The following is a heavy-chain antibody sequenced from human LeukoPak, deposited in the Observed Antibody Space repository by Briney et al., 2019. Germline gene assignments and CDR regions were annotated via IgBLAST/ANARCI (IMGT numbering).Heavy chain of an antibody. Sequence: PGGSLRLSCAASGFTFDDYAMHWVRQAPGKGLEWVSGISWNSGSIGYADSVKGRFTISRDNAKNSLYLQMNSLRAEDTALYYCAKAPTSSGSYWVFDYWGQGTLVTVSS. CDR2: ISWNSGSI. CDR1: GFTFDDYA. V-gene: IGHV3-9*01. D-gene: IGHD3-10*01. J-gene: IGHJ4*02. CDR3: AKAPTSSGSYWVFDY.